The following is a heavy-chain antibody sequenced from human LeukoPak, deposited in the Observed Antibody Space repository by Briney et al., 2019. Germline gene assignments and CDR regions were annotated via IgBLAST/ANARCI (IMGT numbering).Heavy chain of an antibody. CDR2: IKQGGSEK. CDR3: ARENGAAGYYYYYMDV. Sequence: GGSLRLSCAASGFTFSNYWMSWVRQAPGKGLEWVANIKQGGSEKYYVDSVKGRFTISRDNANNSLYLQMNSLRAEDTAVYYCARENGAAGYYYYYMDVWGKGTTVTVSS. J-gene: IGHJ6*03. CDR1: GFTFSNYW. D-gene: IGHD3-10*01. V-gene: IGHV3-7*01.